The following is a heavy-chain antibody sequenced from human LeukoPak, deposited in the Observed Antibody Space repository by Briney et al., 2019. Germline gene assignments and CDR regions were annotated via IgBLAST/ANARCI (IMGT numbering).Heavy chain of an antibody. J-gene: IGHJ4*02. CDR3: ARNYDSSGYLGY. D-gene: IGHD3-22*01. V-gene: IGHV4-59*12. Sequence: SETLSLTCTVSGGSISRYYWCWFRQHPGKELEGIGYKDYSGSTNYNRSLKSRVTISVDTSKNQFSLKLSSVTAADTAVYYCARNYDSSGYLGYWGQGTLVTVSS. CDR2: KDYSGST. CDR1: GGSISRYY.